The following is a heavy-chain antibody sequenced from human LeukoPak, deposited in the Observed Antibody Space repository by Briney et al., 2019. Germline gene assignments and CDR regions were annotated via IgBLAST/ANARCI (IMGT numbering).Heavy chain of an antibody. V-gene: IGHV3-21*01. CDR1: GFTFSSYS. D-gene: IGHD6-19*01. CDR3: ARTGPAGMEFGC. CDR2: ISSSSSYI. Sequence: GGSLRLSCAASGFTFSSYSMNWVRQAPGKGLEWVSSISSSSSYIYYADSVKGRFTISRDNAKTSLYLQMNSLRAEDTAVYYCARTGPAGMEFGCWGQGTLVTVSS. J-gene: IGHJ4*02.